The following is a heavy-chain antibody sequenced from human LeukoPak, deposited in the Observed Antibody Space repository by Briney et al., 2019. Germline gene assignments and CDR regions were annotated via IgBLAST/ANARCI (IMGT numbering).Heavy chain of an antibody. D-gene: IGHD3-9*01. CDR1: GGSFSDYY. Sequence: SETLSLTCAVYGGSFSDYYWSWIRQPPGKGLEWIGEINHSGSTNYNPSLKSRVTISVDTSKNQFSLKLSSVTAADTAVYYCARREGYDILTGYYADYWGQGTLVTVSS. J-gene: IGHJ4*02. V-gene: IGHV4-34*01. CDR2: INHSGST. CDR3: ARREGYDILTGYYADY.